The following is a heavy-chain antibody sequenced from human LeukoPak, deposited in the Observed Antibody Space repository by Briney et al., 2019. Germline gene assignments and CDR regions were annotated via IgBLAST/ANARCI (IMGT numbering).Heavy chain of an antibody. CDR3: ASQPESSGYDYGRERVWFDP. J-gene: IGHJ5*02. CDR2: IIPILGIA. D-gene: IGHD5-12*01. Sequence: ASVKVSCKASGGTFSSYAISWVRQAPGQGLEWMGRIIPILGIANYAQKFQGRVTITADKSTSTAYMELSSLRSEDTAVYYCASQPESSGYDYGRERVWFDPWGQGTLVTVSS. CDR1: GGTFSSYA. V-gene: IGHV1-69*04.